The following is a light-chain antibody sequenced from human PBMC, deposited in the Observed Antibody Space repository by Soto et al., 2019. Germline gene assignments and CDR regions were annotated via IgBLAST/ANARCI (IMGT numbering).Light chain of an antibody. CDR3: QQYYSTPLT. Sequence: DIVMTQSPDSLAVSLGERATINCKSSQSVLYSSNTKNYLAWYQKKSGQPPKLLIYWASTRESGVPDRFSGSGSGTDFTLTISSLQAEDVAVYYCQQYYSTPLTFGGGTKVEIK. J-gene: IGKJ4*01. CDR2: WAS. V-gene: IGKV4-1*01. CDR1: QSVLYSSNTKNY.